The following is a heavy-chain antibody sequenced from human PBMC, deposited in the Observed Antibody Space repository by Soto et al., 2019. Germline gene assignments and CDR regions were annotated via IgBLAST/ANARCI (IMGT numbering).Heavy chain of an antibody. CDR3: ARWSGVGVAGMDV. CDR1: GDSINSGDYY. J-gene: IGHJ6*02. V-gene: IGHV4-30-4*01. D-gene: IGHD3-10*01. Sequence: QVQLQESGPRLVKPSQTLSLTCTVSGDSINSGDYYWSWIRQPPGKGPEWIGYIYYSGIIDYNPSLKSRTAISMDTSKNQFSLKLNSVSAAVRAVYFCARWSGVGVAGMDVWGRGTTVTVSS. CDR2: IYYSGII.